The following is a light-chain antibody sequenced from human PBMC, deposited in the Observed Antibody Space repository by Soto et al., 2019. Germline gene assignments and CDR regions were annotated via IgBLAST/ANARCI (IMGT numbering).Light chain of an antibody. J-gene: IGKJ2*01. CDR3: QQYNGYSYT. CDR1: QSISNS. Sequence: DIQMTQSPSTVSASVGDRVTITCRASQSISNSLAWYQQKPGKAPKLVIYKASSLESGVPSRFSASGSGTEFTLTISGLQPDDFATYYCQQYNGYSYTFGQGTKLEIK. CDR2: KAS. V-gene: IGKV1-5*03.